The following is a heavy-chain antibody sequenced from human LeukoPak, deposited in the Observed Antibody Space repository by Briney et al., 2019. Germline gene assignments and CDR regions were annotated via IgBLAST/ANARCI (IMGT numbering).Heavy chain of an antibody. V-gene: IGHV3-48*03. CDR2: ISSSGSTI. CDR1: GFTFSFYE. CDR3: ARETDSTLFDY. D-gene: IGHD2-2*01. Sequence: PGGSLRLSCAASGFTFSFYEMNWVRQAPGKGLEWVSYISSSGSTIYYADSVKGRFTMYRDNAKNSVYLQMNSLRAEDTAVYYCARETDSTLFDYWGQGTLVTVSS. J-gene: IGHJ4*02.